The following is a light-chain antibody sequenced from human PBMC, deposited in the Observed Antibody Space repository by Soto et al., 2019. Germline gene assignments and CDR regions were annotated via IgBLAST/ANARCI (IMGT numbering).Light chain of an antibody. Sequence: DIQMTQSPSSVSASVGDRVTITCRASQGISSWLAWYQQKQGKAPKLLIYAASSLQSGVPSRFSGSGSATNFTLSINRLQPEDFATDYWQQANSFPPVTFGQGTRLEIK. CDR3: QQANSFPPVT. CDR2: AAS. J-gene: IGKJ5*01. CDR1: QGISSW. V-gene: IGKV1D-12*01.